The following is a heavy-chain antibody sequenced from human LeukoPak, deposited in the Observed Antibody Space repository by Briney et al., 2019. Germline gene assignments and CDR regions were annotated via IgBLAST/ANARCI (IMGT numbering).Heavy chain of an antibody. CDR1: GFTFSSYG. V-gene: IGHV3-33*01. D-gene: IGHD5-24*01. J-gene: IGHJ4*02. CDR2: IWYDGSNK. Sequence: GRSLRLSCAASGFTFSSYGMHWVRQAPGKGLEWVAVIWYDGSNKYYADSVKGRFTISRDNSKNTLYLQMNSLRVDDTAVYYCSRGPIIWLAEENWGQGILVTVSS. CDR3: SRGPIIWLAEEN.